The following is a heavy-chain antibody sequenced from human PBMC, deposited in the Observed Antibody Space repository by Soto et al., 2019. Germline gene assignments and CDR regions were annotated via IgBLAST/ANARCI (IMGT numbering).Heavy chain of an antibody. CDR3: ARDQLDYDFRSGYSVPNWFAP. D-gene: IGHD3-3*01. CDR1: GYTFTSYG. Sequence: QVQLVQSGAEVKKPGASVKVSCKASGYTFTSYGISWVRQAPGQGLEWMGWISAYNGNTNYAQKLQGRVTMTTDTSTSTAYMELRSKRSDDTAVYYCARDQLDYDFRSGYSVPNWFAPWGQRNLVTVSS. CDR2: ISAYNGNT. J-gene: IGHJ5*02. V-gene: IGHV1-18*01.